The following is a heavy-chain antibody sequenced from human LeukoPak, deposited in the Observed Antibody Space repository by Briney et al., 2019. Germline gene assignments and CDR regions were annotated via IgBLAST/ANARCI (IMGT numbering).Heavy chain of an antibody. Sequence: PGGSLRLSCAASGFTFTTYWMHWVRQAPGKGLVWVSHINSDGSITSYADSVKGRFTISRDNSKNTLYLQMNSLRAEDTAVYYCAKTSGMDVWGQGTTVTVSS. CDR1: GFTFTTYW. J-gene: IGHJ6*02. CDR2: INSDGSIT. V-gene: IGHV3-74*01. CDR3: AKTSGMDV.